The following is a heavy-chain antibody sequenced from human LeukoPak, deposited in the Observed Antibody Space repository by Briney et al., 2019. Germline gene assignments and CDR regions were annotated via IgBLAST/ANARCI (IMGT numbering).Heavy chain of an antibody. J-gene: IGHJ3*02. CDR3: ARDPRLAYSSSGDAFDI. CDR1: GYTFTGYY. CDR2: INPNSGGT. V-gene: IGHV1-2*02. D-gene: IGHD6-6*01. Sequence: ASVKVSCKAFGYTFTGYYMHWGRQAPGQGLEWMGWINPNSGGTNYAQKFQGRVTMTRDTSISTAYMELSRLRPDDTAVYYCARDPRLAYSSSGDAFDIWGQGTMVTVS.